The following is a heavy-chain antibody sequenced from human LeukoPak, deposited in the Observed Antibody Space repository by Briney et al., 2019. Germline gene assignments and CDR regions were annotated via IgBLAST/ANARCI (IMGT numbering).Heavy chain of an antibody. CDR2: IYSGGST. CDR3: ARDGWQRVAY. Sequence: GGSLRLSCEASGFTFNRYAMIWVRQAPGKGLEWVSVIYSGGSTYYADSVKGRFTISRDNSKNTLYLQMNSLRAEDTAVYYCARDGWQRVAYWGQGTLVTVSS. J-gene: IGHJ4*02. D-gene: IGHD2-15*01. V-gene: IGHV3-53*01. CDR1: GFTFNRYA.